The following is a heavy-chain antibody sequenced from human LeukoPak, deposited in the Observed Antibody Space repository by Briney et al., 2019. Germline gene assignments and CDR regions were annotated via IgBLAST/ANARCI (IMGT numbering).Heavy chain of an antibody. J-gene: IGHJ4*02. CDR1: GFTFSSYG. D-gene: IGHD3-10*01. Sequence: GGSLRLSCAASGFTFSSYGMHWVRQAPGKGLEWVAVISYDGSNKYYADSVKGRFTISRDNSKNTLYLQMNSLRAEDAAVYYCATDGFGGRKYYFDYWGQGTLVTVSS. CDR3: ATDGFGGRKYYFDY. CDR2: ISYDGSNK. V-gene: IGHV3-30*03.